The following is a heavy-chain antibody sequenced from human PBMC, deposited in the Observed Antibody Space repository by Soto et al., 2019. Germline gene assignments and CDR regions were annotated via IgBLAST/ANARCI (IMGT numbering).Heavy chain of an antibody. CDR1: GFTFSSYS. CDR3: AKSYDIVGAFDI. V-gene: IGHV3-48*02. Sequence: GGSLRLSCAASGFTFSSYSMNWVRQAPGKGLEWVSYISSSSSTIYYADSVKGRFTISRDNAKNSLYLQMNSLGDEDTAVYYCAKSYDIVGAFDIWGQGTMVTVSS. CDR2: ISSSSSTI. D-gene: IGHD1-26*01. J-gene: IGHJ3*02.